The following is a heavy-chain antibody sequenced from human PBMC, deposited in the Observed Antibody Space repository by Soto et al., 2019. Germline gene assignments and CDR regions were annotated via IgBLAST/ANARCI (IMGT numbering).Heavy chain of an antibody. CDR3: AKENLFVVGGYYYDSSGYYGY. J-gene: IGHJ4*02. CDR2: ISYDGSNK. CDR1: GFTFSSYG. V-gene: IGHV3-30*18. D-gene: IGHD3-22*01. Sequence: GGSLRLSCAASGFTFSSYGMHWVRQAPGKGLEWVAVISYDGSNKYYADSVKGRFTISRDNSKNTLYLQMNSLRAEDTAVYYCAKENLFVVGGYYYDSSGYYGYWGQGTLVTVSS.